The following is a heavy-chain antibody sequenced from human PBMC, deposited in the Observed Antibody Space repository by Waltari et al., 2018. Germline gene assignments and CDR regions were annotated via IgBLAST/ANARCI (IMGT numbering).Heavy chain of an antibody. D-gene: IGHD1-26*01. Sequence: QVQLQQWGGGLLQPSEPLSLPCAVYGGSFSGSYWSRIRRPPGKGLEWIGEINHSGSTNYNPSLKSRVTISVDTSKNQFSLKLSSVTAADTAVYYCARVGVGATSDAFDIWGQGTMVTVSS. V-gene: IGHV4-34*01. J-gene: IGHJ3*02. CDR2: INHSGST. CDR1: GGSFSGSY. CDR3: ARVGVGATSDAFDI.